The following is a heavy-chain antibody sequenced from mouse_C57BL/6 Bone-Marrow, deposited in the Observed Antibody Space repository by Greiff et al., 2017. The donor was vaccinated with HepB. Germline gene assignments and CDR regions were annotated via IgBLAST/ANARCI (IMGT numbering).Heavy chain of an antibody. D-gene: IGHD1-1*01. CDR2: IDPSDSYT. V-gene: IGHV1-69*01. J-gene: IGHJ3*01. CDR1: GYTFTSYW. CDR3: ARGLLRSNWDWFAY. Sequence: QVQLQQPGAELVMPGASVKLSCKASGYTFTSYWMHWVKQRPGQGLEWIGEIDPSDSYTNYNQKFKGKSTLTVDKSSSTAYMQLSSLTSEDSAVYYCARGLLRSNWDWFAYWGQGTLVTVSA.